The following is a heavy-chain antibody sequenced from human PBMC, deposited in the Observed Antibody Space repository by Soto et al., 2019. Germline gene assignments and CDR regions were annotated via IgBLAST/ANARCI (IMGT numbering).Heavy chain of an antibody. D-gene: IGHD6-13*01. CDR2: ITHSGSS. CDR1: GGSFSGYC. Sequence: QVQLQQWGAGLLKPSETLSLTCAVYGGSFSGYCWSWIRQPPGKGLEWIGEITHSGSSNYNPSLNSRVTISVDTSKNQYSLKLHSVTAADTAVYYCARGRKGYSSSRCVVVDWGQGTLVTVSS. CDR3: ARGRKGYSSSRCVVVD. V-gene: IGHV4-34*01. J-gene: IGHJ4*02.